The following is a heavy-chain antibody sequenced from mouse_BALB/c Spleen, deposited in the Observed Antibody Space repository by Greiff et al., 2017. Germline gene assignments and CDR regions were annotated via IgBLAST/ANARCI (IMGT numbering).Heavy chain of an antibody. CDR3: TRYDYDFYAMDY. V-gene: IGHV1-5*01. CDR1: GYSFTSYW. CDR2: IYPGNSDT. Sequence: EVQVVESGTVLARPGASVKMSCKASGYSFTSYWMHWVKQRPGQGLEWIGAIYPGNSDTSYNQKFKGKAKLTAVTSASTAYMELSSLTNEDSAVYYCTRYDYDFYAMDYWGQGTSVTVSS. D-gene: IGHD2-4*01. J-gene: IGHJ4*01.